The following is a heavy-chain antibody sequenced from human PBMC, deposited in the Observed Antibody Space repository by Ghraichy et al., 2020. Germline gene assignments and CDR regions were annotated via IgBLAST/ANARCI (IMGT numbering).Heavy chain of an antibody. CDR1: GGSISSSGYT. CDR3: ARVLYGSGDYLNDAIEI. Sequence: SLNISCGVSGGSISSSGYTWSWIRQPPGKGLEWIGYIFYNGTTYYNESLKSRVTMSVERSKNQLSLTLKSVTAADTAVYYCARVLYGSGDYLNDAIEIWGQGTLVTVSS. CDR2: IFYNGTT. D-gene: IGHD3-10*01. J-gene: IGHJ3*02. V-gene: IGHV4-30-2*01.